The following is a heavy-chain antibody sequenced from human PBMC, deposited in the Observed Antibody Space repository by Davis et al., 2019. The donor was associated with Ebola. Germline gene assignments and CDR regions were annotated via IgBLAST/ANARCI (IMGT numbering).Heavy chain of an antibody. CDR1: RYTFTGYY. CDR3: ARDRPAAIRSVNWFDP. J-gene: IGHJ5*02. V-gene: IGHV1-2*04. Sequence: ASVKVSCKASRYTFTGYYMHWVRQAPGQGLEWMGWINPNSGGTNYAQKFQGWVTMTRDTSISTAYMELSRLRSDDTAVYYCARDRPAAIRSVNWFDPWGQGTLVTVSS. CDR2: INPNSGGT. D-gene: IGHD2-2*02.